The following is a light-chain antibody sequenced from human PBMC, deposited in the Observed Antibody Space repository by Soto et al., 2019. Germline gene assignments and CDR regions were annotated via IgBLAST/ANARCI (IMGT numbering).Light chain of an antibody. J-gene: IGKJ1*01. CDR3: QQYNNWPWT. V-gene: IGKV4-1*01. CDR1: QSVLYSSSNKNY. Sequence: DIVMTQSPDSLAVSLGERATINCKSSQSVLYSSSNKNYLAWYQQKPGQPPKLLIYWASTRESGVPDRFSGSGSGTDFTLTISSLQAEDVAVYYCQQYNNWPWTFGQGTKVDI. CDR2: WAS.